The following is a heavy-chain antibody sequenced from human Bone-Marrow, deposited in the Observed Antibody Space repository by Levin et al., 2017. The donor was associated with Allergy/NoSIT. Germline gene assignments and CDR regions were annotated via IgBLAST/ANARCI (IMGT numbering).Heavy chain of an antibody. J-gene: IGHJ6*02. D-gene: IGHD3-9*01. V-gene: IGHV3-72*01. CDR1: GFTFSDHY. CDR3: ARGGELRYFDWSTSYYYYGMDV. Sequence: GESLKISCAASGFTFSDHYMDWVRQAPGKGLEWVGRTRNKANSYTTEYAASVKGRFTISRDDSKNSLYLQMNSLKTEDTAVYYCARGGELRYFDWSTSYYYYGMDVWGQGTTVTVSS. CDR2: TRNKANSYTT.